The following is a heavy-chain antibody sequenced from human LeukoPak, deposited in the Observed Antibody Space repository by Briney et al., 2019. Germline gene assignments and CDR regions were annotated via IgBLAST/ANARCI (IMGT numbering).Heavy chain of an antibody. D-gene: IGHD6-6*01. Sequence: GESLKISCKGSGYSFTSYRIGWVRQMPGKGLEWMGIIYPGDSDTIYSPSFQGQVTISADKSISTAYLQWSSLKASDTAIYYCARRSSIATRLFDYWGQGTLVTVSS. CDR3: ARRSSIATRLFDY. CDR2: IYPGDSDT. CDR1: GYSFTSYR. J-gene: IGHJ4*02. V-gene: IGHV5-51*01.